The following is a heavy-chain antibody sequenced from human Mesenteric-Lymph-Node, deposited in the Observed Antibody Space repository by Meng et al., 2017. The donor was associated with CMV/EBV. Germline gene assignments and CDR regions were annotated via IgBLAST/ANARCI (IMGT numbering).Heavy chain of an antibody. CDR2: ISAYNGNT. Sequence: ASVKVSCKASGYTFTSYGISWVRQAPGQGLEWMGWISAYNGNTNYAQKLQGRVTMTTDTSTSTAYMELSSLRSEDTAVYYCARDRVGATPEYFQHWGQGTLVTVSS. CDR1: GYTFTSYG. J-gene: IGHJ1*01. V-gene: IGHV1-18*01. D-gene: IGHD1-26*01. CDR3: ARDRVGATPEYFQH.